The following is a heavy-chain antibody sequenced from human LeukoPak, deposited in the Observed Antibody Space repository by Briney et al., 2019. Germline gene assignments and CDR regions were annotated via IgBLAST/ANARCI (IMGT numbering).Heavy chain of an antibody. V-gene: IGHV3-23*01. D-gene: IGHD2-21*01. CDR3: AKEAPHTAVLIALPEWNYIDS. Sequence: GGSLRLSCAASGFSFSSFAMSWVRQAPGKGLEWVAIISGSGGGTYYADSVKGRFTVSRDFFTSTLDLQMTSLRAEDTAVYYCAKEAPHTAVLIALPEWNYIDSWGRGILVTVSS. J-gene: IGHJ4*02. CDR1: GFSFSSFA. CDR2: ISGSGGGT.